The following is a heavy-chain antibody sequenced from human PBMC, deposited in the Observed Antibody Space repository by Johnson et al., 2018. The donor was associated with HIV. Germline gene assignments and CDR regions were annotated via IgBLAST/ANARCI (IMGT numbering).Heavy chain of an antibody. D-gene: IGHD3-22*01. Sequence: QVQLVESGGGVVQPGRSLRLSCAASGFTFSNYAMHWVRQAPGKGLEWVAVISYDGSYKYYADSVNGRFTISRDNSKNTLSLHMNSLRAEDTAVFYCARTPRPYYYDSSDGAFDIWGQGTMVTVSS. V-gene: IGHV3-30*01. CDR3: ARTPRPYYYDSSDGAFDI. J-gene: IGHJ3*02. CDR2: ISYDGSYK. CDR1: GFTFSNYA.